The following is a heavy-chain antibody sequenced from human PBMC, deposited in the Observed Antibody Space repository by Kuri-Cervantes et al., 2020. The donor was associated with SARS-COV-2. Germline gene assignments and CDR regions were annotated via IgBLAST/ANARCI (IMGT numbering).Heavy chain of an antibody. D-gene: IGHD3-10*01. CDR3: AKDLSPSGRGYYYYMDV. Sequence: GESLKISCAASGFTFSNYAMHWVRQAPGKGLEYVSSISSSGGSTYYADSVKGRFTISRDNSKNTLYLQMNSLRAEDTAVYYCAKDLSPSGRGYYYYMDVWGKGTTVTVSS. V-gene: IGHV3-64*02. CDR2: ISSSGGST. CDR1: GFTFSNYA. J-gene: IGHJ6*03.